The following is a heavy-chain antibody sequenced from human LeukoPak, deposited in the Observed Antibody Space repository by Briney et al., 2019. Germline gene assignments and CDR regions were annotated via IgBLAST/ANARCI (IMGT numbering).Heavy chain of an antibody. CDR1: GYTFTSYA. Sequence: GASVKVSCKASGYTFTSYAMHWVRQAPGQRLEWMGWINAGSGDTKYSQKFQGRVTITRDTSASTAYMELSSLRSEDTAVYYCARSKIAVAGALDYYYGMDVWGQGTTVTVSS. J-gene: IGHJ6*02. CDR3: ARSKIAVAGALDYYYGMDV. D-gene: IGHD6-19*01. CDR2: INAGSGDT. V-gene: IGHV1-3*01.